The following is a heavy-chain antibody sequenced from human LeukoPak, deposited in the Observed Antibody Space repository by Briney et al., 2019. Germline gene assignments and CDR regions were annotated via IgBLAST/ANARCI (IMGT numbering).Heavy chain of an antibody. CDR2: ILGSGGST. V-gene: IGHV3-23*01. D-gene: IGHD3-9*01. Sequence: PGASLRLSCAASGFTFSNYAMSWVRQAPGEGLEWVSAILGSGGSTYYADSVKGRFTVSRDNSKSTLYLQMNSLRAEDTALYYCAEWGDYDVLTGYYVPDYWGQGTLVTVSS. J-gene: IGHJ4*02. CDR1: GFTFSNYA. CDR3: AEWGDYDVLTGYYVPDY.